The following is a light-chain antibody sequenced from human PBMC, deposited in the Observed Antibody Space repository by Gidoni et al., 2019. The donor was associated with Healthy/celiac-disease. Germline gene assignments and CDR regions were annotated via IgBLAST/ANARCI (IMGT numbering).Light chain of an antibody. J-gene: IGKJ1*01. CDR3: QQRSNWPPWT. CDR1: QSVSSY. CDR2: DAS. Sequence: EIVLTQSPATLSLSPGERATLSCRASQSVSSYLAWYQQKPGQAPRLLIYDASNRATGIPARFSGSGSGTDFTLTISSLEPEDFAVYYCQQRSNWPPWTCGQXTKVEIK. V-gene: IGKV3-11*01.